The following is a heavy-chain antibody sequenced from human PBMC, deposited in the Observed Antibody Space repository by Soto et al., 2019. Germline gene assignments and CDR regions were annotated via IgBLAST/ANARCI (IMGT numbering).Heavy chain of an antibody. D-gene: IGHD2-2*02. CDR2: INHSGST. V-gene: IGHV4-34*01. CDR3: ATMGYCSSTSCYKGDDAFDI. CDR1: GGSFSGYY. J-gene: IGHJ3*02. Sequence: SETLSLTCAVYGGSFSGYYWSWIRQPPGKGLEWIGEINHSGSTNYNPSLKSRVTISVDTSKNQFSLKLSSVTAADTAVYYCATMGYCSSTSCYKGDDAFDIWGQGTMVTVSS.